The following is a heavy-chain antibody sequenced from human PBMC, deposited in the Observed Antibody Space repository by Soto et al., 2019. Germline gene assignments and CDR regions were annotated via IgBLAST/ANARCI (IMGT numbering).Heavy chain of an antibody. CDR2: INHSGST. V-gene: IGHV4-34*01. CDR3: ARLPSGTLYYFDY. D-gene: IGHD3-10*01. Sequence: SETLSLTCAVYGGSFSGYYWSWIRQPPGKGLEWIGEINHSGSTNYNPSLKSRVTISVDTSKNQFSLKLSSVTAADTAVYYCARLPSGTLYYFDYWGQGTLVTVSS. CDR1: GGSFSGYY. J-gene: IGHJ4*02.